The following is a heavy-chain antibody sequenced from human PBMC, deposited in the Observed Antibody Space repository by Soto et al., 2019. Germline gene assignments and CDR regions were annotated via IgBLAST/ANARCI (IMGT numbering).Heavy chain of an antibody. CDR3: ARDDSSGYLPWPHYYYGMDV. V-gene: IGHV1-18*04. J-gene: IGHJ6*02. CDR2: ISAYNGNA. D-gene: IGHD3-22*01. CDR1: GYTFTGYY. Sequence: ASLKGSCEASGYTFTGYYMHWVRQAPGQGLDWMGWISAYNGNANYAEKLQGRFTMTTDTSTSTAYMELRSLRSDDTAVYYCARDDSSGYLPWPHYYYGMDVWGQGTTVTVSS.